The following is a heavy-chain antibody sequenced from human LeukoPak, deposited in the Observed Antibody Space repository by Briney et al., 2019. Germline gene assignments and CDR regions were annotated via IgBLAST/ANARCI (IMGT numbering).Heavy chain of an antibody. J-gene: IGHJ3*02. Sequence: GGSLRLSCAASGFTFSSYWMSWVRQTPGVGLEWVANIKQDGSEKDYVDSVKGRFTISRDNAKNSLYLQMNGLRVEDTAVYYCGRHGGAFEMWGQGTMVTVSS. CDR3: GRHGGAFEM. V-gene: IGHV3-7*01. CDR2: IKQDGSEK. CDR1: GFTFSSYW.